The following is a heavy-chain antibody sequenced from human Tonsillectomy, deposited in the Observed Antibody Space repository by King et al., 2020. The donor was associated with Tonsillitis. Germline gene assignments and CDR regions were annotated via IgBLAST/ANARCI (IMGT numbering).Heavy chain of an antibody. D-gene: IGHD6-19*01. CDR3: AKDIESSGWYGMDV. CDR2: ITWNSGSI. CDR1: GFTFDDYT. J-gene: IGHJ6*02. Sequence: VQLVESGGGLVQPGRSLRLSCAASGFTFDDYTMHWVRQAPGKGLEWASGITWNSGSIGYVDSVKGRFTISRDNAKNSLYLQMNSLRPEDTALYYCAKDIESSGWYGMDVWGQGTTVTVSS. V-gene: IGHV3-9*01.